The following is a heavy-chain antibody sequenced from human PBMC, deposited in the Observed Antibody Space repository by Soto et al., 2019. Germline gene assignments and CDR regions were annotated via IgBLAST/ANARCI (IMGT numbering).Heavy chain of an antibody. V-gene: IGHV3-23*01. CDR2: ISGSGGST. J-gene: IGHJ4*02. Sequence: LRLSCAASGFTFSSYAMSWVRQAPGKGLEWVSAISGSGGSTYYADSVKGRFTISRDNSKNTLYLQMNSLRAEDTAVYYCAEARPWRNWNYFDYWGQGTLVTVSS. D-gene: IGHD1-1*01. CDR1: GFTFSSYA. CDR3: AEARPWRNWNYFDY.